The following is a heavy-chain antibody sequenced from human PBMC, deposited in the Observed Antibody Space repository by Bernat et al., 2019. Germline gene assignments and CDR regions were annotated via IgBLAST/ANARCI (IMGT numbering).Heavy chain of an antibody. V-gene: IGHV3-30-3*01. CDR1: GFTFSSYA. CDR2: ISYDGSNK. CDR3: ARGGSGEYVGWYFDP. J-gene: IGHJ2*01. D-gene: IGHD4-17*01. Sequence: QVQLVESGGGVVQPGRSLRLSCAASGFTFSSYAMHWVRQAPGKGLEWVAVISYDGSNKYYADSVKGRFTISRDNSKNTLYLQMNSLSAEDTAMYHCARGGSGEYVGWYFDPWGRGTLVTVSS.